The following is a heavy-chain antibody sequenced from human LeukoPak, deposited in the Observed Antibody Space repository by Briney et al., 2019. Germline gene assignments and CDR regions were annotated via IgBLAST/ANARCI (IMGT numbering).Heavy chain of an antibody. Sequence: SETLSLTCTVSGGSISWTSYYWGWIRQPPGKGLELIGSFYYNGSTYYSPSLKSRATISAETSKNQFSLKLSSVTAADTAVFYCARHGMATIINWGQGTLVTVSS. CDR1: GGSISWTSYY. D-gene: IGHD5-24*01. V-gene: IGHV4-39*01. CDR3: ARHGMATIIN. J-gene: IGHJ4*02. CDR2: FYYNGST.